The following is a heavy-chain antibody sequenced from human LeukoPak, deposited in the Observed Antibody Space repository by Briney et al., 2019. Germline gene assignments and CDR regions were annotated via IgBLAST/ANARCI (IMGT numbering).Heavy chain of an antibody. J-gene: IGHJ6*02. CDR3: ARDRYYGSGPPFYYGMDV. D-gene: IGHD3-10*01. Sequence: PGGSPRLSCAASGFTFSSYSMNWVRQAPGKGLEWVSYISSSSSTIYYADSVKGRFTISRDNAKNLLYLQMNSLRAEDTAVYYCARDRYYGSGPPFYYGMDVWGQGTTVTVSS. CDR2: ISSSSSTI. V-gene: IGHV3-48*01. CDR1: GFTFSSYS.